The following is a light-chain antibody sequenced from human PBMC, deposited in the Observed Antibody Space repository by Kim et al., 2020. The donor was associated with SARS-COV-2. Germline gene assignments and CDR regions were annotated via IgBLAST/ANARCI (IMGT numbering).Light chain of an antibody. CDR1: QSVSSN. Sequence: EIVMTQSPATLSVSPGERATLSCRASQSVSSNLAWYQQKPGQAPRLLIYGASTRAPGIPARFSGSGYGTDFTLTIYSLQSEDFAVYYCHQYNDWPPLTFGGGTKVDIK. V-gene: IGKV3-15*01. CDR2: GAS. J-gene: IGKJ4*01. CDR3: HQYNDWPPLT.